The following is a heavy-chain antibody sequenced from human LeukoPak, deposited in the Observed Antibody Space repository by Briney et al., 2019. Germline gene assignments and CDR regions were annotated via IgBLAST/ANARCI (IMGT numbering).Heavy chain of an antibody. CDR1: GGTFSSYA. J-gene: IGHJ5*02. CDR2: IIPIFGTA. CDR3: ASKGAPYCGGDCHPPKTSHIQINNWFDP. Sequence: GASVKVSCKASGGTFSSYAISWVRQAPGQGLEWMGGIIPIFGTANYAQKFQGRVTITADESTSTAYMELISLRSEDTAVYYCASKGAPYCGGDCHPPKTSHIQINNWFDPWGQGTLVTVSS. V-gene: IGHV1-69*13. D-gene: IGHD2-21*01.